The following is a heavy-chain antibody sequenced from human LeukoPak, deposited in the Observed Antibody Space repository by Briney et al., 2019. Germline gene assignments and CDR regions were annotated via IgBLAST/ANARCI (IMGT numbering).Heavy chain of an antibody. J-gene: IGHJ6*04. V-gene: IGHV1-69*05. CDR3: ARDADYDSSGYYGMDV. Sequence: SVKLSCKASRVTFSSYGISWVRQAPGQGLEWMGGVIAMLGTANYAQKFQGRVTITTDESTSTVYMELSSLRSEDTAVYYCARDADYDSSGYYGMDVWGKGTTVTVSS. D-gene: IGHD3-22*01. CDR2: VIAMLGTA. CDR1: RVTFSSYG.